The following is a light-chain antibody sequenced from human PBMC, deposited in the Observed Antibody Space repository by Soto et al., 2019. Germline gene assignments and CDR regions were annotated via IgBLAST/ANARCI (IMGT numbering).Light chain of an antibody. CDR2: GAS. Sequence: EIVMTQSPGTLSLSPGERATLSCRASQSVSSRSLAWYQQKPGQAPRLLISGASSSAADIPDRFSGSGSGTDFTLTINRLEPEDFAVYYCQQYDSSPRTFGQGTKVDIK. J-gene: IGKJ1*01. CDR1: QSVSSRS. V-gene: IGKV3-20*01. CDR3: QQYDSSPRT.